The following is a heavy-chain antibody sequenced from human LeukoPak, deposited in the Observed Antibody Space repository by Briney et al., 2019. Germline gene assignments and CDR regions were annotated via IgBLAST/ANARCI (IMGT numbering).Heavy chain of an antibody. CDR3: ARGKGSYYDFWSDPYMDV. J-gene: IGHJ6*03. D-gene: IGHD3-3*01. CDR1: GGSFSGYY. Sequence: SETLSLTCAVYGGSFSGYYWSWIRQPPGKGLEWIGEINHSGSTNYNPSLKSRVTISVDTSKNQFSLKLSSVTAADTAVYYCARGKGSYYDFWSDPYMDVWGKGTTVTVSS. V-gene: IGHV4-34*01. CDR2: INHSGST.